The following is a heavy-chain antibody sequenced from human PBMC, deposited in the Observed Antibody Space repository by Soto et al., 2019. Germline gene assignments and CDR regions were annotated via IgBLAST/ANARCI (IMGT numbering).Heavy chain of an antibody. CDR2: IYPGGVNV. CDR1: GYSFTSHY. CDR3: GRDQSWLDLVWWFGP. D-gene: IGHD3-16*01. J-gene: IGHJ5*02. Sequence: QVQLVQSGAEVKKPGASVKVSCKAIGYSFTSHYMHWVRQAPGQGLEWMGTIYPGGVNVAYEQKFESRVTMTNDTSTSTVYMELNSLTSEDTAVYYCGRDQSWLDLVWWFGPWGQGTLVTVSS. V-gene: IGHV1-46*03.